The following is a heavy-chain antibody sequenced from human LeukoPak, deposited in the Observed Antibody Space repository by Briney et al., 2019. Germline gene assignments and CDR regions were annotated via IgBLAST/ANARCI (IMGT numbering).Heavy chain of an antibody. Sequence: GGSLRLSCAASGFTVSSNYMSWIRQAPGKGLEWVSYISSSGSTIYYADSVEGRFTISRDNAKNSLYLQMNSLRAEDMALYYCAKGPGAGLLGAFDIWGQGTMVTVSS. V-gene: IGHV3-11*01. D-gene: IGHD2/OR15-2a*01. CDR1: GFTVSSNY. CDR3: AKGPGAGLLGAFDI. J-gene: IGHJ3*02. CDR2: ISSSGSTI.